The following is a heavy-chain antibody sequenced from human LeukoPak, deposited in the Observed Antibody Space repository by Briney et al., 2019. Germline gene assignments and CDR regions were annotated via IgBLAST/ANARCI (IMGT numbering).Heavy chain of an antibody. CDR2: INPNSGGA. V-gene: IGHV1-2*02. D-gene: IGHD5-24*01. CDR1: GYTFTGYY. J-gene: IGHJ4*02. Sequence: ASVKVSCKASGYTFTGYYMHWVRQAPGQGPEWMGWINPNSGGANYAQKFQGRVTMTRDTSISTAYMELSRLRSDDTAVYYCARGGGQDGYNEGVPWSYWGQGTLVTVSS. CDR3: ARGGGQDGYNEGVPWSY.